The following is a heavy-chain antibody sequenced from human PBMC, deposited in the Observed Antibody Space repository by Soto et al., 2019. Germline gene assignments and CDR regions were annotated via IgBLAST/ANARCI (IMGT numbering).Heavy chain of an antibody. CDR3: ARDKVPYYGMDV. CDR2: ISSSGSTI. V-gene: IGHV3-48*03. CDR1: GFTFSSYE. J-gene: IGHJ6*02. Sequence: GGSLRLSCAASGFTFSSYEMNWVRQAPGKGLEWVSYISSSGSTIYYAGSVKGRFTISRDNAKNSLYLQMNSLRAEDTAVYYCARDKVPYYGMDVWGQGTTVTVSS.